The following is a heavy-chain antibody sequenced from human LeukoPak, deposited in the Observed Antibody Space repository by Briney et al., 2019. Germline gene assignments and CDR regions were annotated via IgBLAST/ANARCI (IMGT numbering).Heavy chain of an antibody. V-gene: IGHV5-51*01. J-gene: IGHJ5*02. CDR3: ARQWLVEENWFDP. CDR1: GYSFTSYW. Sequence: GESLKISCKGSGYSFTSYWIGWVRQMPGKGLEWMGIIHPGDSDTRYSSSFQGQVTISADKSISTACLQWSSLKASDTAMYYCARQWLVEENWFDPWGQGTLVTVSS. CDR2: IHPGDSDT. D-gene: IGHD6-19*01.